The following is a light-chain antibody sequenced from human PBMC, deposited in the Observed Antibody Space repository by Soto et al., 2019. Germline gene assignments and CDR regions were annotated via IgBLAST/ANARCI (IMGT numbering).Light chain of an antibody. CDR1: NSDVGSYKL. CDR3: CSHEGGVV. CDR2: DVS. J-gene: IGLJ2*01. Sequence: QSALSQPASVSGSPGQSITISCTGTNSDVGSYKLVSWYQQHPGKVPKLIIYDVSKRPSGISDRFSGSKSGNTASLTISGLQAEDEADYYCCSHEGGVVFGGGTKVTVL. V-gene: IGLV2-23*02.